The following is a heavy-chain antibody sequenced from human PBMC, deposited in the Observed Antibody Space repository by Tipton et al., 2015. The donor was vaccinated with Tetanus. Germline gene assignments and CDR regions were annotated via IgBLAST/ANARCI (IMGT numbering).Heavy chain of an antibody. CDR3: ATSGGDCSGGSCYPV. CDR2: LYPGDSDT. Sequence: QLVQSGAEVKKPGESLKISCKGSGYTFTSYWIGWVRQMPGKGLEWMGILYPGDSDTRYSPSFQGQVTISADKSIGTAYLHWSSLKASDTAIYYCATSGGDCSGGSCYPVWGQGTLVTVSS. V-gene: IGHV5-51*03. J-gene: IGHJ4*02. D-gene: IGHD2-15*01. CDR1: GYTFTSYW.